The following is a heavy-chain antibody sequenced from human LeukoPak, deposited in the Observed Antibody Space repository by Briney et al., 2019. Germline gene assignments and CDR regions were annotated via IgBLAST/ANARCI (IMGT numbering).Heavy chain of an antibody. V-gene: IGHV5-51*01. CDR3: ARLPPGS. D-gene: IGHD6-19*01. Sequence: IGXXRQRXGKGLEWMGIIYPGDSHTRYSPSFQGQVTISADKSITPAYLQWSSLKASDTAMYYCARLPPGSWGQGTLVTVSS. J-gene: IGHJ4*02. CDR2: IYPGDSHT.